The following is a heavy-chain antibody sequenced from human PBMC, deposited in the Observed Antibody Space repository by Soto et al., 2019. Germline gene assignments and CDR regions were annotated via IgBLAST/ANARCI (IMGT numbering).Heavy chain of an antibody. CDR1: GFTFSSYA. CDR3: AKAFDHYDSSGYYGGPFDY. J-gene: IGHJ4*02. CDR2: ISGSGGST. D-gene: IGHD3-22*01. Sequence: GGSLRLSCAASGFTFSSYAMSWVRQAPGKGLEWVSAISGSGGSTYYADSVKGRFTISRDNSKNPLYLQMNSLRAEDTAVYYCAKAFDHYDSSGYYGGPFDYWGQGTLVTVSS. V-gene: IGHV3-23*01.